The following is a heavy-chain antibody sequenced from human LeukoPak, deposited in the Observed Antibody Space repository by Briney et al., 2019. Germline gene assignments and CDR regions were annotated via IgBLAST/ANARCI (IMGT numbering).Heavy chain of an antibody. CDR1: GYTLTELS. CDR3: ARGLSIMVRGVITY. Sequence: ASVKVSCKVSGYTLTELSMHWVRQAPGKGLEWMGGFDPEDGETIYAQKFQGRVTMTRNTSISTAYMELSSLRSEDTAVYYCARGLSIMVRGVITYWGQGTLVTVSS. J-gene: IGHJ4*02. D-gene: IGHD3-10*01. CDR2: FDPEDGET. V-gene: IGHV1-24*01.